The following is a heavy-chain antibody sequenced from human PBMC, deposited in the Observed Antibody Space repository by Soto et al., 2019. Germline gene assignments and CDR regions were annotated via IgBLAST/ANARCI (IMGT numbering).Heavy chain of an antibody. Sequence: SVKVSCKASGFTFSSSAIQWVRQARGQPLEWIGWIVVGSGKTDYTHNLQARVTITRDKSTSTAYMELSGLRSEDTAVYYCAANFDSGSYDFGGHSWWGQGTMVTVSS. CDR2: IVVGSGKT. CDR3: AANFDSGSYDFGGHSW. CDR1: GFTFSSSA. D-gene: IGHD2-21*01. J-gene: IGHJ4*02. V-gene: IGHV1-58*02.